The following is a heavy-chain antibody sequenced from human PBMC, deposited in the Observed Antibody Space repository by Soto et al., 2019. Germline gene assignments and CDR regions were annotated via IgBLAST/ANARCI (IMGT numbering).Heavy chain of an antibody. V-gene: IGHV1-18*01. Sequence: QVQLVQSGAEVKKPGASVKVSCKASGYTFTSYSISWVRQAPGQGLEWMGWISAYNGNTNYAQKLQGRVTMTTDTSTSTAYMELRSLRSDDTAVYYCARTPGMEWLLPYWYFDLWGRGTLVTVSS. J-gene: IGHJ2*01. CDR3: ARTPGMEWLLPYWYFDL. D-gene: IGHD3-3*01. CDR1: GYTFTSYS. CDR2: ISAYNGNT.